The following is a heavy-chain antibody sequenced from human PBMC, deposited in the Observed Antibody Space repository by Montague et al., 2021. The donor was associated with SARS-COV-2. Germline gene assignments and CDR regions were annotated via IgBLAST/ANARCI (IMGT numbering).Heavy chain of an antibody. CDR2: ISSSGGGSTK. V-gene: IGHV3-48*03. CDR3: ARDRDWDDWCGMDV. Sequence: SLRLSCAASGFIFSSYEMNWVRQAPGEGLEWISYISSSGGGSTKHYTXSVKGRCTISRDNAKNSLYLQMNSLRVEDTAIYYCARDRDWDDWCGMDVWGQGTTVTVSS. CDR1: GFIFSSYE. J-gene: IGHJ6*02. D-gene: IGHD2-21*01.